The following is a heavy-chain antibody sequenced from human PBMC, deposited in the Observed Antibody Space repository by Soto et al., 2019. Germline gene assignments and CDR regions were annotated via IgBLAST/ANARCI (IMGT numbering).Heavy chain of an antibody. J-gene: IGHJ4*02. CDR1: GYTFTSYD. CDR2: MNTNSGNT. Sequence: QVQLVQSGAEVKKPGASVKVSCKASGYTFTSYDINWVRQATGQGLEWMGWMNTNSGNTGYAQKFQGRVTMTRNTSISTAYMELSSLRSEDTAVYYCARGTYYYDSSGYYGDYWGKGTLVTVSS. V-gene: IGHV1-8*01. CDR3: ARGTYYYDSSGYYGDY. D-gene: IGHD3-22*01.